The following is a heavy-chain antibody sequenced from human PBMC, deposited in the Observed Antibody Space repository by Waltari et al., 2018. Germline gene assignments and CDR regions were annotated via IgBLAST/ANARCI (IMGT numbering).Heavy chain of an antibody. J-gene: IGHJ4*02. CDR1: GLPSRPSW. CDR2: INLDGSDR. D-gene: IGHD1-26*01. V-gene: IGHV3-7*04. Sequence: EVQLVVSGGGWSMPGGSLSLSCVASGLPSRPSWMNWVRQAPGKGLEWVANINLDGSDRYYGASVKGRFTISRDNAQNSLYRQMNSLRVEDTAVYYCATDGIEGHSCFDYWGQGTLVTVSS. CDR3: ATDGIEGHSCFDY.